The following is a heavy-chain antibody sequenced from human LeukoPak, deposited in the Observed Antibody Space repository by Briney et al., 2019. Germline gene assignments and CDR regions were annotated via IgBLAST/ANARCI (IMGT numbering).Heavy chain of an antibody. V-gene: IGHV1-69*04. Sequence: SVKVSCKASGGTFSSYAISWVRQAPGQGLEWMGRIIPILGIANYAQRFQGRVTITADKSTSTAYMELSSLRSEDTAVYYCASTPIPLYYYYGMDVWGQGTTVTVSS. CDR1: GGTFSSYA. CDR2: IIPILGIA. CDR3: ASTPIPLYYYYGMDV. J-gene: IGHJ6*02.